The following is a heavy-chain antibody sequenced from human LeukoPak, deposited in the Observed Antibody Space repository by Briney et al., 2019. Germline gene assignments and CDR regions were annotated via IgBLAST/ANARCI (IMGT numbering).Heavy chain of an antibody. CDR2: INPNSGGT. CDR1: GYTFTGYY. D-gene: IGHD3-22*01. CDR3: ARHYSGDSSAFYDF. J-gene: IGHJ4*02. Sequence: ASVKVSCKASGYTFTGYYLHWVRQAPARGLEWVGWINPNSGGTDYAQKFQGRVTMTRDTSISTTYMELSRLRSDDTAVYYCARHYSGDSSAFYDFWGQGTLVTVSS. V-gene: IGHV1-2*02.